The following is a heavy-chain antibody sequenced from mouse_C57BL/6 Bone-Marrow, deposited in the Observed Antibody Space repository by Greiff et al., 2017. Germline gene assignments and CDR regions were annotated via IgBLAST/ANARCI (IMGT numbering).Heavy chain of an antibody. CDR3: ARIEVDYDVPFAY. J-gene: IGHJ3*01. CDR1: GYPFTSYW. Sequence: VQLQQPGTELVKPGASVKLSCKASGYPFTSYWMHWVKQRPGQGLEWIGNINPSNGGTNYNEKFKSKATLTVDKSSSTAYMQLSSLTSEDSAVYYCARIEVDYDVPFAYWGQGTLVTVSA. V-gene: IGHV1-53*01. CDR2: INPSNGGT. D-gene: IGHD2-4*01.